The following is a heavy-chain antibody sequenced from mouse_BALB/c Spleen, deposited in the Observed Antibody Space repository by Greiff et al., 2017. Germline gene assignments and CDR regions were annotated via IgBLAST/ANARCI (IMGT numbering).Heavy chain of an antibody. J-gene: IGHJ2*01. CDR3: ARSGNYYYFDY. V-gene: IGHV5-17*02. Sequence: EVQLQQSGGGLVQPGGSRKLSCAASGFTFSSFGMPWVRQAPEKGLEWVAYISSGSSTIYYADTVKGRFTISRDNPKNTLFLQMTSLRSEDTAMYYCARSGNYYYFDYWGQGTTLTVSS. CDR1: GFTFSSFG. D-gene: IGHD2-1*01. CDR2: ISSGSSTI.